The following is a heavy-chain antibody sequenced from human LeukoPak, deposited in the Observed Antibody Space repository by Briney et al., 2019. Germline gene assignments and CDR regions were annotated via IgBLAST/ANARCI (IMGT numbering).Heavy chain of an antibody. Sequence: PGGSLRLSCAAAGFTLSRYWMHWVRQAPGKGLVWVPRINSGGSITTYADSVKGRFTISRDNAKNTLYLQMNSLRVEDTAVYYCVRVDYDGSGYYYIDYWGQGTLVTVAS. CDR2: INSGGSIT. V-gene: IGHV3-74*01. D-gene: IGHD3-22*01. J-gene: IGHJ4*02. CDR3: VRVDYDGSGYYYIDY. CDR1: GFTLSRYW.